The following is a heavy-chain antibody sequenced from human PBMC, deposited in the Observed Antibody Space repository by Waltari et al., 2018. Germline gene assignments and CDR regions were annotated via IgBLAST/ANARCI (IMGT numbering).Heavy chain of an antibody. J-gene: IGHJ3*02. D-gene: IGHD3-10*01. Sequence: QVQLVQSGAEGKKPGASVRVSCKASGYTFPGFDINWVRQATGQGREWMAWLNPNRGNTGYARNVWGRVTITSDTSISTAYMELSSLTYEDTAMYYCARGGSGSPSPHPFDIWGQGTMVTVSS. CDR3: ARGGSGSPSPHPFDI. V-gene: IGHV1-8*03. CDR1: GYTFPGFD. CDR2: LNPNRGNT.